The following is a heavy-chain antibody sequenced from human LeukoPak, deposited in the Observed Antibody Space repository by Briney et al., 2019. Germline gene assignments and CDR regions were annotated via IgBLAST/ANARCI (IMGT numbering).Heavy chain of an antibody. CDR1: GYTFSDYY. J-gene: IGHJ4*02. CDR2: IYPKSGRT. D-gene: IGHD3-22*01. V-gene: IGHV1-2*02. Sequence: RGSVRVSCKASGYTFSDYYIHWVRQAPGQGVEWMVWIYPKSGRTNSSQKFHGSVTITRATSITTAYMELSRLRSDDTAVYYSASHNSPYYYAFDYWGQGTLVTVSS. CDR3: ASHNSPYYYAFDY.